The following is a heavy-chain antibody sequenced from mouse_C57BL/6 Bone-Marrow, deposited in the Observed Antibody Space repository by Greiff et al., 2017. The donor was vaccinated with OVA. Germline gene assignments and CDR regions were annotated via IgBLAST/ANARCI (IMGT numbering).Heavy chain of an antibody. V-gene: IGHV6-3*01. J-gene: IGHJ3*01. D-gene: IGHD5-1*01. CDR3: TGREYGFSVAY. Sequence: DVMLVESGGGLVQPGGSMKLSCVASGFTFSNYWMNWVRQSPETGLEWVAQIRLKSDNYATHYAESVKGRFTISRDDSKSSVYLQMNNLRAEDTGIYYCTGREYGFSVAYWGQGTLVTVSA. CDR1: GFTFSNYW. CDR2: IRLKSDNYAT.